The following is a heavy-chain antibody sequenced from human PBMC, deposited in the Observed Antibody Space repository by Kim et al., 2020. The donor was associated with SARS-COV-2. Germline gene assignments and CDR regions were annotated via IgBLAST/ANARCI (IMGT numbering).Heavy chain of an antibody. D-gene: IGHD2-15*01. J-gene: IGHJ6*02. V-gene: IGHV3-15*01. Sequence: LSLTCAASGLIFNNAWMSWVRQAPGKGLEWVGRIKSKTEGGTTDYAAPVKGRFSISRDDSKNTMYLQMDSLKTEDTAVYYCTRIGDSGLDVWGQGTTVTVSS. CDR3: TRIGDSGLDV. CDR2: IKSKTEGGTT. CDR1: GLIFNNAW.